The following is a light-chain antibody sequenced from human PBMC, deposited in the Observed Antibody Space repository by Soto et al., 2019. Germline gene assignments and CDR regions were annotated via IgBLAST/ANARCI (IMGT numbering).Light chain of an antibody. J-gene: IGKJ1*01. CDR1: QSVSSSY. CDR3: QQYGSSRWT. Sequence: EIVLTQSPGTLSLSPGERATLSCRASQSVSSSYLAWYQQNRGQAPRLLIHGASSRATGIPDRFSGSGSGTDFTLTISRLEPEDFAVYYCQQYGSSRWTCGQGTKVDIK. V-gene: IGKV3-20*01. CDR2: GAS.